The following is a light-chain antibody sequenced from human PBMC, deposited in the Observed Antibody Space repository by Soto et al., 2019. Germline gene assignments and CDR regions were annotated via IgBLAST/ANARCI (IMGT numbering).Light chain of an antibody. CDR2: GAS. CDR3: QQRNSWPPIT. V-gene: IGKV3D-20*02. J-gene: IGKJ5*01. CDR1: QSVSSSF. Sequence: EILLTQSPCTLSLSPGERATLTCRASQSVSSSFLAWYQQKVGQAPRLGVYGASSRATGIPDRFGGSGSGTDFTLTISSLEPEDFAPYYCQQRNSWPPITFGQGTRLDI.